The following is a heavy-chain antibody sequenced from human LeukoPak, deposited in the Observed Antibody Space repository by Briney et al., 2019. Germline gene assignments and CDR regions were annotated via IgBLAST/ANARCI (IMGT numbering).Heavy chain of an antibody. V-gene: IGHV3-30*03. CDR3: ARVMPYSSSWPFDY. D-gene: IGHD6-13*01. J-gene: IGHJ4*02. CDR1: GFTFSRYG. Sequence: GGSLRLSCAASGFTFSRYGMHWVRQAPGKGLEWVAVISYDGSNKYYEDSVKGRFTISRDNSKNTLYLQMNSLRAEDTAVYYCARVMPYSSSWPFDYWGQGTLVTVSS. CDR2: ISYDGSNK.